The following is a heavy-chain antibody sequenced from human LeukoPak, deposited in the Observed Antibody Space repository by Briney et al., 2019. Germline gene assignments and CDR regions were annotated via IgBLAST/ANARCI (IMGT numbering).Heavy chain of an antibody. Sequence: PSETLSLTCTVSGGSISSGGYYWSWIRQHPGKGLEWIGYIYYSGSTYYNPSLKSRVTISVDTSKNQFSLKLSSVTAADTAVCYCARDYGSGDGTDAFDIWGQGTMVTVSS. D-gene: IGHD3-10*01. V-gene: IGHV4-31*03. CDR1: GGSISSGGYY. CDR3: ARDYGSGDGTDAFDI. CDR2: IYYSGST. J-gene: IGHJ3*02.